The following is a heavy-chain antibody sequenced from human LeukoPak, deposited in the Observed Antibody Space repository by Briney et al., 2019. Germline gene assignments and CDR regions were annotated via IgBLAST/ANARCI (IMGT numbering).Heavy chain of an antibody. D-gene: IGHD6-13*01. J-gene: IGHJ3*02. CDR2: IKTKTDGGTT. V-gene: IGHV3-15*01. CDR1: GFTFRNAW. Sequence: GGSLRLSCVASGFTFRNAWMSWVRQTPGKGLEWVGRIKTKTDGGTTDYAAPVKARFTISRDDSKNMLYLQMNSLKIEDTAVYYCTTEGDRGFSSSWHNGVDAFDIWGLGIMVTVSS. CDR3: TTEGDRGFSSSWHNGVDAFDI.